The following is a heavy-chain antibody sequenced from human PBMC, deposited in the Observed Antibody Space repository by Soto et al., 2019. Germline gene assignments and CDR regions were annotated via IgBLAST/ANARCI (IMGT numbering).Heavy chain of an antibody. CDR3: ARGTVWALSSTIRYYSYGMDX. D-gene: IGHD1-26*01. V-gene: IGHV4-34*01. Sequence: SETLSLTCAVYGGSFSGYYWSWIRQPPGKGLEWIGEINLSGRTKYNPSLKSRVTLSLDTSKKQFSLRLTSVTAADTAAYYCARGTVWALSSTIRYYSYGMDXGGQGTTVTVS. CDR2: INLSGRT. CDR1: GGSFSGYY. J-gene: IGHJ6*02.